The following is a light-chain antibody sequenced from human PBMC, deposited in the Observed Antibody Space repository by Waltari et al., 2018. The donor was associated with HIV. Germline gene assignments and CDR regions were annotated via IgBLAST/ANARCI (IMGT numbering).Light chain of an antibody. V-gene: IGLV1-44*01. CDR3: AAWDDSLNGVL. J-gene: IGLJ2*01. CDR1: SSKPRRNT. CDR2: SNN. Sequence: QSVLPQPPSASGTPGQRVTNSCSGSSSKPRRNTVISSQPLPRTAPKLLTYSNNQRPSGVPDRFSGSKSATSASLAISGLQSEDEADYYCAAWDDSLNGVLFGGGTKLTVL.